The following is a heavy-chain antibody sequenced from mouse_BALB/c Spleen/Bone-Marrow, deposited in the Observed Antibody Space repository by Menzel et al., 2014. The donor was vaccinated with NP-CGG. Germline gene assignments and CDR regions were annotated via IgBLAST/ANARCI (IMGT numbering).Heavy chain of an antibody. CDR3: ARHVLRRDWYFDV. D-gene: IGHD2-12*01. J-gene: IGHJ1*01. Sequence: EVKLVESGGGLVQPGGSLKLSCVVSGFTFSSYTMSWVRQTPEKRLEWVAYISNGGGTTYYPDTVKGRFTISRDNAKNTLYLQMSSLKSEDTAMYYGARHVLRRDWYFDVWGAGTTVTVSS. V-gene: IGHV5-12-2*01. CDR2: ISNGGGTT. CDR1: GFTFSSYT.